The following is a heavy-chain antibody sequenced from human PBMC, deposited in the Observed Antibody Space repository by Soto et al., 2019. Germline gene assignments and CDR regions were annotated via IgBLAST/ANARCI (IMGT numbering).Heavy chain of an antibody. J-gene: IGHJ5*02. CDR2: IYYTGSA. Sequence: VQLQESGPGLVKPSQILSLTCTVSSGSISSADYYWSWIRQPPGKGLEWIGYIYYTGSAYYNPSLKSRVTMSVDTSKNQFSLKVTSVTAADTAVYYCASGGSSNWFDPWGQGTLVTVSS. CDR1: SGSISSADYY. CDR3: ASGGSSNWFDP. V-gene: IGHV4-30-4*01. D-gene: IGHD1-26*01.